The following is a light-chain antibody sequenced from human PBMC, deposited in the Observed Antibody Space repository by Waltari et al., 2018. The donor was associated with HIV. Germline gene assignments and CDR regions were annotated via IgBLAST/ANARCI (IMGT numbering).Light chain of an antibody. CDR2: DNN. CDR1: SSNIGNNY. J-gene: IGLJ3*02. V-gene: IGLV1-51*01. CDR3: GTWDSSLNAWV. Sequence: SCSGSSSNIGNNYVSWYQQLPGTAPKLLIYDNNKRPSGIPDRFSGSKSGTSATLGITGLQTGDEADYYCGTWDSSLNAWVFGGGTKLTVL.